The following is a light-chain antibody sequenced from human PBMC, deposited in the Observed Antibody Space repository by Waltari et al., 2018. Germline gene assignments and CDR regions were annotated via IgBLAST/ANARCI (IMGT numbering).Light chain of an antibody. CDR3: LSADSSGTSKA. V-gene: IGLV3-25*03. J-gene: IGLJ3*02. CDR1: ALPKQY. Sequence: SYELTQPPSVSVSPGQTARITCSGDALPKQYAFWYQQKPGQAPVLIIDKDTQRPSGIPERFSGSSSGTTVTMTISGVQAEDEADYYCLSADSSGTSKAFGGGTKLTVL. CDR2: KDT.